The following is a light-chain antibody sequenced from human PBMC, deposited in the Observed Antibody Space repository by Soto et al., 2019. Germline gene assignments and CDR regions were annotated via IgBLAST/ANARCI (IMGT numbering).Light chain of an antibody. CDR1: QGISNW. Sequence: DIQMTQSPSSVSASVGDRVAITCRASQGISNWLAWYQQQPGKAPKLLIYGASSLQSGVPSRFSGGGSGTHFTLIISSLQPEDFATHYCQQTNTFLPLTFGCGTKVEI. CDR2: GAS. J-gene: IGKJ4*01. V-gene: IGKV1-12*01. CDR3: QQTNTFLPLT.